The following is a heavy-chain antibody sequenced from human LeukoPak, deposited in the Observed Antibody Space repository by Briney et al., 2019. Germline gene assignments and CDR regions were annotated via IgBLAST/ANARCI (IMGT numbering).Heavy chain of an antibody. D-gene: IGHD3-10*01. J-gene: IGHJ5*01. CDR2: ICGSGDSA. Sequence: GGSLRLSCAASGSTLSDSAMSGVRQAPGKGLEWVSVICGSGDSADYADSVKGRFTISRDNAKNSLYLQMNSLRVDDTAIYYCARDGDLYGSETYYAGQGLGWNGFHSWRRGTLVTVSS. V-gene: IGHV3-23*01. CDR3: ARDGDLYGSETYYAGQGLGWNGFHS. CDR1: GSTLSDSA.